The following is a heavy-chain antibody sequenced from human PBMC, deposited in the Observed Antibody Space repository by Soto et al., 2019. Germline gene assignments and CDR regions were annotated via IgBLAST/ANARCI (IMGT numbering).Heavy chain of an antibody. J-gene: IGHJ4*02. Sequence: EVQLVESGGGLVQPGGSLRPPVAVFGLAADNMSGSGQAPGKGLEWVSVIYSGGGTFYADSVRGRFIISRDKSKNTLYLQMNSLGVEDTAVYYCAIDGSGHWGQGTLVTVSS. CDR1: GLAADN. CDR3: AIDGSGH. V-gene: IGHV3-66*01. CDR2: IYSGGGT. D-gene: IGHD2-2*03.